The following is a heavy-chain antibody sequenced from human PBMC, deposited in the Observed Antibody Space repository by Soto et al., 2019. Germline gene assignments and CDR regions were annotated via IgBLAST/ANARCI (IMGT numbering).Heavy chain of an antibody. D-gene: IGHD5-12*01. CDR3: AREGSGYNF. CDR1: GGSFSNFG. J-gene: IGHJ4*02. CDR2: IVPVFGRP. V-gene: IGHV1-69*13. Sequence: ASVKVSCKASGGSFSNFGISWVRQAPGQGLEWMGGIVPVFGRPNYAQRFRGRLTITADESTSTGYMELISLGSDDTAVYYCAREGSGYNFWGQETQVTVSS.